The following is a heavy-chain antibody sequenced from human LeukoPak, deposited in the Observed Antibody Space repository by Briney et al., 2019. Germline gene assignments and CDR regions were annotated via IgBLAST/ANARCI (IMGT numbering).Heavy chain of an antibody. CDR3: ARLAYYYDSSESY. CDR1: GGSISSGSYY. V-gene: IGHV4-61*10. D-gene: IGHD3-22*01. CDR2: IYYSGST. J-gene: IGHJ4*02. Sequence: PSETLSLTCTVSGGSISSGSYYWSWIRQPAGKGLEWIGYIYYSGSTNYNPSLKSRVTISVDTSKNQFSLKLSSVTAADTAVYYCARLAYYYDSSESYWGQGTLVTVSS.